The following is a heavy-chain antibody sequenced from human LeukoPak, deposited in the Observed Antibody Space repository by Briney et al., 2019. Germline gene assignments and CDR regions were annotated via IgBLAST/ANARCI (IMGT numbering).Heavy chain of an antibody. CDR1: GGSFSGYY. D-gene: IGHD6-6*01. CDR2: INHSGGT. V-gene: IGHV4-34*01. Sequence: SETLSLTCAVYGGSFSGYYWSWIRQPPGKGLEWIGEINHSGGTNYNPSLKSRVTISVDTSKNQFSLKLTSVTAADTAVYYCARVSSSSRPNFDYWGQGTLVTVSS. CDR3: ARVSSSSRPNFDY. J-gene: IGHJ4*02.